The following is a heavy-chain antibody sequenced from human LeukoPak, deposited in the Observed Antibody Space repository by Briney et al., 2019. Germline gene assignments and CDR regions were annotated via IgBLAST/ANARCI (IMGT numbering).Heavy chain of an antibody. Sequence: AGGSLRLSCAASGFTFSSYGMSWVRQAPGKGLEWVSFIYSDNTHYSDSVKGRFTISRDNSKNTLYLQMNSLRAEDTAVYYCASLGISPFDYWGQGTLVTVSS. CDR3: ASLGISPFDY. D-gene: IGHD2/OR15-2a*01. CDR1: GFTFSSYG. CDR2: IYSDNT. J-gene: IGHJ4*02. V-gene: IGHV3-23*03.